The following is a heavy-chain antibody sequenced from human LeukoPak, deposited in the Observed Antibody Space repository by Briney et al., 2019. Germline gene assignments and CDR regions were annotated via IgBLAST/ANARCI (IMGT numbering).Heavy chain of an antibody. CDR3: ARDGGFFSFWFDP. CDR1: GFTVSSNY. CDR2: IYSGGST. Sequence: GGSLRLSCAASGFTVSSNYMSWVRQAPGKGLEWVSVIYSGGSTYYADSVKGRFTISRDNSKNTLYLQMNSLRAKDTAVYYCARDGGFFSFWFDPWGQGTLVTVSS. V-gene: IGHV3-53*01. D-gene: IGHD2/OR15-2a*01. J-gene: IGHJ5*02.